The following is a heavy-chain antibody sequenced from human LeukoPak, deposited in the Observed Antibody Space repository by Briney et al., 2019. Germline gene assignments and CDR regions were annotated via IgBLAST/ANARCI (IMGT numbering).Heavy chain of an antibody. J-gene: IGHJ6*03. V-gene: IGHV4-39*07. CDR3: ARDSRIAVADYYYYYMDV. CDR2: IYHSGST. D-gene: IGHD6-19*01. CDR1: GDSISTSKSY. Sequence: PSETLSLTCTVSGDSISTSKSYWGWIRQPPLKGLEWIGSIYHSGSTYYNPSLKSRVTISVDTSKNQFSLKLSSVTAADTAVYYCARDSRIAVADYYYYYMDVWGKGTTVTVSS.